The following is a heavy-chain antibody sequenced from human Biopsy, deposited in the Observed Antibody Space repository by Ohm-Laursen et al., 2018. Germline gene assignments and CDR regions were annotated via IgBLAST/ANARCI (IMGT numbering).Heavy chain of an antibody. J-gene: IGHJ4*02. V-gene: IGHV1-18*01. CDR1: GYTFTTYG. Sequence: GASVKVSCKASGYTFTTYGISWVRQAPGQGLEWMGWISPYNDKTSYPPKLQDRVTMTADTSTNTAHMELRSLRSDDTAVYYCARVFCTSTTCYGLLDNWGQGTVVTVSS. D-gene: IGHD2/OR15-2a*01. CDR2: ISPYNDKT. CDR3: ARVFCTSTTCYGLLDN.